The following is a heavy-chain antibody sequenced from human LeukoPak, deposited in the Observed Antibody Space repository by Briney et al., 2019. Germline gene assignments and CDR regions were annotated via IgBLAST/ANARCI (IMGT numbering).Heavy chain of an antibody. CDR3: ARDGYNSYSYYMDV. D-gene: IGHD5-12*01. CDR2: ISSGGSAI. V-gene: IGHV3-48*03. Sequence: GGSLRLSCAASGFTFSSYEMNGVRQAPGKGLEGVSYISSGGSAIYYADSVKGRFTISRDNAKNSLYLQMNSLRAEDTAVYYCARDGYNSYSYYMDVWGKGTTVTVPS. CDR1: GFTFSSYE. J-gene: IGHJ6*03.